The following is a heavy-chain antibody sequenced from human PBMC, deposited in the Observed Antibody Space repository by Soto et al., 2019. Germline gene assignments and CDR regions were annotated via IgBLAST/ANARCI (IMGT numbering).Heavy chain of an antibody. J-gene: IGHJ5*02. Sequence: SETLSLTCTVSGGSISSSTYYWGWIRQPPGKGLEWIANIYYSGKTHYNPSLESRVTISVDTSKNLFSLNLNSVTAADTAVYYCASQTPNWNDRGWFDPWGQGTLVTVSS. D-gene: IGHD1-20*01. CDR2: IYYSGKT. CDR1: GGSISSSTYY. CDR3: ASQTPNWNDRGWFDP. V-gene: IGHV4-39*01.